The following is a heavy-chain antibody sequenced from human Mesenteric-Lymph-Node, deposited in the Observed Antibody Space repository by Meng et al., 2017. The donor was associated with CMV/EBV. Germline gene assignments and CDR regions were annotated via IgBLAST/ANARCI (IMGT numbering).Heavy chain of an antibody. CDR1: GFTSSSYW. Sequence: GESLKISCAASGFTSSSYWMSWVRQAPSKGLEWVANIKPDGSEKYYVDSLKGRFTISRDNAKRSLYLQMNSLRAEDTAVYYCARDSPWGYGFGESYWGPGTLVTVSS. CDR2: IKPDGSEK. D-gene: IGHD3-10*01. CDR3: ARDSPWGYGFGESY. J-gene: IGHJ4*02. V-gene: IGHV3-7*01.